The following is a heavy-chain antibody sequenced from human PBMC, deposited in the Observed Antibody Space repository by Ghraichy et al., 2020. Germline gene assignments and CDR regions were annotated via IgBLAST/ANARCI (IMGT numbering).Heavy chain of an antibody. Sequence: GESLRLSCAASGFTFSSYSMNWVRQAPGKGLEWVSSISSSSSYIYYADSVKGRFTISRDNAKNSLYLQMNSLRAEDTAVYYCARDPEGTSGMDVWGQGTTVTVSS. CDR3: ARDPEGTSGMDV. CDR2: ISSSSSYI. V-gene: IGHV3-21*01. D-gene: IGHD1-14*01. J-gene: IGHJ6*02. CDR1: GFTFSSYS.